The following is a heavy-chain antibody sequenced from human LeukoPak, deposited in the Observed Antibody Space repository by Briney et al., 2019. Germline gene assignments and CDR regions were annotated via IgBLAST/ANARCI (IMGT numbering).Heavy chain of an antibody. CDR2: IIPIFGTA. CDR1: GGTFSSYA. J-gene: IGHJ4*02. D-gene: IGHD2-2*01. CDR3: ASQNPIVVVPAAKGHFFDY. V-gene: IGHV1-69*13. Sequence: GASVNVSCKASGGTFSSYAISWVRQAPGQGREWMGGIIPIFGTANYAQKFQGRVTITADESTSTAYMELSSLRSEDTAVYYCASQNPIVVVPAAKGHFFDYWGQGTLVTVSS.